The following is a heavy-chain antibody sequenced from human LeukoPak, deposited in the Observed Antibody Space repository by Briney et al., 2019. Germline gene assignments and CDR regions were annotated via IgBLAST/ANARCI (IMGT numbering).Heavy chain of an antibody. CDR3: ARDSLDYDFYGMDV. J-gene: IGHJ6*02. CDR2: ISYDGSNK. V-gene: IGHV3-30-3*01. Sequence: GGSLRLSCAASGFTFSSYAMHWVRQAPGKGLEWVAVISYDGSNKYYADSVKGRFTISRDNSKNTLYLQMNSLRAEDTAVYYCARDSLDYDFYGMDVWGQGTTVTVSS. D-gene: IGHD3-3*01. CDR1: GFTFSSYA.